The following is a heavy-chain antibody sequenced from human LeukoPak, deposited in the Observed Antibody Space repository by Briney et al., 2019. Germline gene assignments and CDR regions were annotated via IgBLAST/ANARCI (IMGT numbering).Heavy chain of an antibody. Sequence: SETLSLTCSVSGDSISGFYWNWIRQSPEKGLEWIAVTHYSGTTNYNPSLKSRVTISIDTSRQQFFLKLSSVTAADTAVYYCALAPNSNWFDFWGQGTRVTVSS. CDR3: ALAPNSNWFDF. V-gene: IGHV4-59*12. CDR1: GDSISGFY. CDR2: THYSGTT. J-gene: IGHJ5*01. D-gene: IGHD2-8*01.